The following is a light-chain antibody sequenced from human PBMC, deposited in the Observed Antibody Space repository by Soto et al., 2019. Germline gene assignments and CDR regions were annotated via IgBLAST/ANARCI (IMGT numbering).Light chain of an antibody. J-gene: IGLJ3*02. CDR2: EVT. V-gene: IGLV2-14*01. CDR3: SSFTSSSTWV. CDR1: SRDVGGYNY. Sequence: QSVLTQPASVSGSPGQSITISCTGTSRDVGGYNYVSWYQQHPGRAPKLLIYEVTYRPSGVSNRFSASKSGNTASLTISGLQAEDEADYYCSSFTSSSTWVFGGGTKLTVL.